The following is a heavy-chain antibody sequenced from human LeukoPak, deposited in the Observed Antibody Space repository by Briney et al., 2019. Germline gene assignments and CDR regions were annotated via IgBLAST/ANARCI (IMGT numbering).Heavy chain of an antibody. CDR3: AKDIGYPYYYGMDV. D-gene: IGHD5-12*01. V-gene: IGHV3-43*01. Sequence: GGSLRLSCAASGFTFDDYTMHWVRQAPGKGLEWVSLISWDGVSTYYADSVKGRFTISRDNSKNSLYLQMNSLRTEDTALYYCAKDIGYPYYYGMDVWGQGTTVTVSS. CDR1: GFTFDDYT. J-gene: IGHJ6*02. CDR2: ISWDGVST.